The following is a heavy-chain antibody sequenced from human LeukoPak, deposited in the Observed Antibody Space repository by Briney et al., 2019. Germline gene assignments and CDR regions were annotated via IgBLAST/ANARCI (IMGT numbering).Heavy chain of an antibody. J-gene: IGHJ5*02. D-gene: IGHD3-10*01. CDR3: APYGSGSYDLNNWFDP. CDR2: INPSSGGT. Sequence: ASVKVSCKASGYTFTGYYMHWVRQATGQGLEWMGWINPSSGGTNYAQKFQGRVTMTRDTSISTAYMELSRLRSDDTAVYYCAPYGSGSYDLNNWFDPWGQGTLVTVSS. CDR1: GYTFTGYY. V-gene: IGHV1-2*02.